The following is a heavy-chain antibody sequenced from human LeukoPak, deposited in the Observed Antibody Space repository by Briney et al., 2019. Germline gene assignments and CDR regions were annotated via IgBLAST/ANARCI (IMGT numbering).Heavy chain of an antibody. V-gene: IGHV4-34*01. J-gene: IGHJ6*02. CDR2: INHSGST. CDR3: ATSLRYPFMDV. Sequence: SETQSLTCAVYGGSFSGYYWSWIRQPPGKGLEWIGEINHSGSTNYNPSLKSRVTISVDTSKNQFSLKLSSVTAADTAVYYCATSLRYPFMDVWGQGTTVTVSS. D-gene: IGHD3-9*01. CDR1: GGSFSGYY.